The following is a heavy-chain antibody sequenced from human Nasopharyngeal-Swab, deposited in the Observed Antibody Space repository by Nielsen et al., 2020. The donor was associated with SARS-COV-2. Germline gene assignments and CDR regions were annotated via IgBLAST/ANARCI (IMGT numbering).Heavy chain of an antibody. CDR1: GYTVTSYD. CDR3: ARGDSPDNYYDSSGYAFDI. Sequence: ASVKVSCKASGYTVTSYDMNWVRQAPGQGLEWMGWINTNTGNPTYAQGFTGRFVFSLDTSVSTAYLQISSLKAEDTAVYYCARGDSPDNYYDSSGYAFDIWGQGTMVTVSS. J-gene: IGHJ3*02. D-gene: IGHD3-22*01. CDR2: INTNTGNP. V-gene: IGHV7-4-1*02.